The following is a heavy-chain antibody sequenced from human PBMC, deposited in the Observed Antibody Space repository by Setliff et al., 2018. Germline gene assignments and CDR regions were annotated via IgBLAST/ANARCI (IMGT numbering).Heavy chain of an antibody. V-gene: IGHV3-11*04. CDR3: ARRGYDVTAFDY. J-gene: IGHJ4*02. CDR1: GFTFSNYY. CDR2: IHDSGNPT. D-gene: IGHD5-12*01. Sequence: PGGSLRLSCAASGFTFSNYYMTWIRQAPGKGLEWISYIHDSGNPTYYADSVKGRFTVSRDNAKNSLYLQMNSLRAEDTAVYYCARRGYDVTAFDYWGQGTLVTVSS.